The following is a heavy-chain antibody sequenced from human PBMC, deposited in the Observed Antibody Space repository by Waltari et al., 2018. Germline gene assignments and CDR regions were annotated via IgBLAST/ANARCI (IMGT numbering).Heavy chain of an antibody. D-gene: IGHD5-12*01. CDR2: FDPEDGET. V-gene: IGHV1-24*01. J-gene: IGHJ3*02. Sequence: QVQLVQSGAEVKKPGASVKVSCKVSGYTLTELSMHWVRQAPGKGLEWMGGFDPEDGETIYAQKFQGRVTMTEDTSTDTAYMELSSLRSEDTAVYYCALPLNSGYDQRAAFDIWGQGTMVTVSS. CDR3: ALPLNSGYDQRAAFDI. CDR1: GYTLTELS.